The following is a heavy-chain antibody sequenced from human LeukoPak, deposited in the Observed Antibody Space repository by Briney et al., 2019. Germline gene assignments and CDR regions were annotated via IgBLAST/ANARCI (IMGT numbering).Heavy chain of an antibody. Sequence: SETLSLTCAVYGGSFSGYYWGWIRQPPGKGLEWIGEIDHSGSTNYNPSLKSRVTISVDTSKNQFSLKLSSVTAADTAVYYCARNRGGPSIVATIIGGFDYWGQGTLVTVSS. CDR1: GGSFSGYY. V-gene: IGHV4-34*01. D-gene: IGHD5-12*01. CDR2: IDHSGST. CDR3: ARNRGGPSIVATIIGGFDY. J-gene: IGHJ4*02.